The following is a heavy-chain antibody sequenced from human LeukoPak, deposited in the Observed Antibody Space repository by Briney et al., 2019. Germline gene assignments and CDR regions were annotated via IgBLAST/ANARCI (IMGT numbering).Heavy chain of an antibody. CDR3: AHRPSGFMGGWDNCYFEN. J-gene: IGHJ4*03. Sequence: SAPTLVNPTQTLTLTCTFSGFSFTTSQLGVGWIRQPPGKALERLGDIYWDDDKRYSPSLRNRLAITKDTSKNQVVLTMTNMDPADTATYYCAHRPSGFMGGWDNCYFENWAPGIRVTVSS. CDR1: GFSFTTSQLG. V-gene: IGHV2-5*02. CDR2: IYWDDDK. D-gene: IGHD6-19*01.